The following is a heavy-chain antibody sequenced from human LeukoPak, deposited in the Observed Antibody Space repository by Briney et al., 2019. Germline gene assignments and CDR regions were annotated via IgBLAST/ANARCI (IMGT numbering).Heavy chain of an antibody. CDR3: ARSYDGSGYYLGNFDY. V-gene: IGHV4-31*02. J-gene: IGHJ4*02. CDR1: GGSISSGGYC. Sequence: TSETLSLTCTVSGGSISSGGYCWSWIRQHPGKGLEWNGYIYYSGSTYYNPSLKSRVTISVDTSKNQFSLKLSSVTAADTAVYYCARSYDGSGYYLGNFDYWGQGTLVTVSS. D-gene: IGHD3-22*01. CDR2: IYYSGST.